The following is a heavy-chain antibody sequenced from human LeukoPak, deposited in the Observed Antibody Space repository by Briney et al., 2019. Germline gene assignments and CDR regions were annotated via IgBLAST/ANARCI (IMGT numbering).Heavy chain of an antibody. Sequence: ETLSLTCTVSGGSISSYYWSWIRQPAGKGLEWIGRIYTSGSTNYNPSLKSRVTMSVDTSKNQFSLKLSSVTAADTAVYYCARDKTSSSSGNYYYGMDVWGQGTTVTVSS. CDR1: GGSISSYY. D-gene: IGHD6-13*01. V-gene: IGHV4-4*07. J-gene: IGHJ6*02. CDR2: IYTSGST. CDR3: ARDKTSSSSGNYYYGMDV.